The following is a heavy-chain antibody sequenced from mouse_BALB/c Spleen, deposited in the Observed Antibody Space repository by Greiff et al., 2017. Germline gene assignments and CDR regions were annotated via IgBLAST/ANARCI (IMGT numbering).Heavy chain of an antibody. CDR3: TRSMITTAWFAY. D-gene: IGHD2-4*01. CDR1: GYTFTSYW. J-gene: IGHJ3*01. V-gene: IGHV1-5*01. CDR2: IYPGNSDT. Sequence: EVQLQESGTVLARPGASVKMSCKASGYTFTSYWMHWVKQRPGQGLEWIGAIYPGNSDTSYNQKFKGKAKLTAVTSTSTAYMELSSLTNEDSAVYYCTRSMITTAWFAYWGQGTLVTVSA.